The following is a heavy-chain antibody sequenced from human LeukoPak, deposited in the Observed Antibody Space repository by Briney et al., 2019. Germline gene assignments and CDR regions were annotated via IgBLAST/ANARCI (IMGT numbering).Heavy chain of an antibody. J-gene: IGHJ4*02. V-gene: IGHV1-2*02. CDR3: ARDPSSVTLYFFDY. Sequence: ASVKLSCKASGYTFRGNYIHWLRQAPGQGLEWMGCIDANNGDTKSAQKFQGRVTMSRDTSISTAYMDLSSLSPDDAAVYYCARDPSSVTLYFFDYWGQGTLVTVSS. CDR1: GYTFRGNY. D-gene: IGHD4-11*01. CDR2: IDANNGDT.